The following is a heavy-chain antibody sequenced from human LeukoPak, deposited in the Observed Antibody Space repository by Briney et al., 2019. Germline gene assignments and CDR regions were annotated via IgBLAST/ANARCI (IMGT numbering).Heavy chain of an antibody. CDR3: ARIAAAGDYYFDY. CDR2: IYYSGST. CDR1: GGSISSSSYY. J-gene: IGHJ4*02. Sequence: SETLSLTCTVSGGSISSSSYYWGWIRQPPGKGLEWIGSIYYSGSTYYNPSLKSRVTMSVDTSKNQFSLKLSSVTAADTAVYYCARIAAAGDYYFDYWGQGTLVTVSS. D-gene: IGHD6-13*01. V-gene: IGHV4-39*07.